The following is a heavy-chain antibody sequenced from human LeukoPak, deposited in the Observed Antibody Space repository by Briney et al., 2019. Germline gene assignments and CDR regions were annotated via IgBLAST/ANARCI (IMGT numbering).Heavy chain of an antibody. CDR1: GYTFTSYG. V-gene: IGHV1-18*01. J-gene: IGHJ4*02. CDR2: ISAYNGNT. Sequence: ASVKVSCKASGYTFTSYGISWVRQAPGQGLEGMGWISAYNGNTNYAQKLQGRVTMTTDTSTSTAYMELRSLRSDDTAVYYCARVRRPPPPYSSGWYFDYWGQGTLVTVSS. CDR3: ARVRRPPPPYSSGWYFDY. D-gene: IGHD6-19*01.